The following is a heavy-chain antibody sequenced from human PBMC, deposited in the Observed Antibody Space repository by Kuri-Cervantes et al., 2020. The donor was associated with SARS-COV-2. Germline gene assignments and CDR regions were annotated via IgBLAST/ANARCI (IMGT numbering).Heavy chain of an antibody. CDR2: INSISSNI. J-gene: IGHJ4*02. V-gene: IGHV3-48*04. CDR3: ARDKDGIEEFDY. Sequence: GESLKISCVVSGFTFSNYGMNWVRQAPGKGLEWVAHINSISSNIGYADSVKGRFTISRDNAKNSLYLQMNSLRADDTALYYCARDKDGIEEFDYWGQGTLVTVSS. CDR1: GFTFSNYG. D-gene: IGHD5-24*01.